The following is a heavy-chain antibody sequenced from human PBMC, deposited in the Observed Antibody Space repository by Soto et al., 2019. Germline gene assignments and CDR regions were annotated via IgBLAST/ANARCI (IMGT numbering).Heavy chain of an antibody. V-gene: IGHV4-59*12. J-gene: IGHJ5*02. Sequence: PSETLSLTCTVSGGSISSYYWSWIRQPPGKGLEWIGYIYYSGSTNYNPSLKSRVTISVDTSKNQFSLKLSSVTAADTAVYYCALTMVRGVIRTGASTWGQGTLVTVSS. CDR2: IYYSGST. CDR3: ALTMVRGVIRTGAST. D-gene: IGHD3-10*01. CDR1: GGSISSYY.